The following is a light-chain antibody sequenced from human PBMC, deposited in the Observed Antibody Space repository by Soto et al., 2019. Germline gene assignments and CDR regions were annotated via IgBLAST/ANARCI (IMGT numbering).Light chain of an antibody. CDR3: SSYTSSSTLLYV. V-gene: IGLV2-14*01. CDR1: SSDVGGYNY. CDR2: DVS. Sequence: QSALTQPASVSGSPGQSITISCTGTSSDVGGYNYVSWYQQHPGKAPKLMIYDVSNRPSGVSNRFSGSKYGNTASLTISGLQPEDEADYYCSSYTSSSTLLYVFGTGTKVTVL. J-gene: IGLJ1*01.